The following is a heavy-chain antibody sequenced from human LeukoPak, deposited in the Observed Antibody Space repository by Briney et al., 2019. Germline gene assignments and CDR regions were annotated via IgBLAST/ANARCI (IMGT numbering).Heavy chain of an antibody. CDR3: ARAVAAAGTRYYYYYMDV. V-gene: IGHV3-30*03. CDR2: ISYDGSNK. D-gene: IGHD6-13*01. J-gene: IGHJ6*03. CDR1: EFTFSSYG. Sequence: QPGRSLRLSCAASEFTFSSYGMHWVRQAPGKGLEWVAVISYDGSNKYYADSVKGRFTISRDNSKNTLYLQMNSLRAEDTAVYYCARAVAAAGTRYYYYYMDVWGKGTTVTISS.